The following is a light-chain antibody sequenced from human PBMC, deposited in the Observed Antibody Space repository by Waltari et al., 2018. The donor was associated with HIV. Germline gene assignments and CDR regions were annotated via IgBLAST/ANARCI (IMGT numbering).Light chain of an antibody. CDR1: SSAVGGYNS. V-gene: IGLV2-8*01. Sequence: QSALTQPPSAYGSPGQSVTLSCTETSSAVGGYNSVSWHQQHPGKAPKLMIYDVIKRPSGVPDRFSGSKSGNTASLTVSGLQPEDEADYYCSSHAGSKVVFGGGTRLTVL. J-gene: IGLJ2*01. CDR3: SSHAGSKVV. CDR2: DVI.